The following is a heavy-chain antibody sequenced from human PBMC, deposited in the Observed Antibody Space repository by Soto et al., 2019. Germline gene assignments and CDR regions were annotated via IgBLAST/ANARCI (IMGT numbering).Heavy chain of an antibody. CDR3: AKARIAVRDLSRFYYYYGMDV. Sequence: GGSLRLSCAASGFTFDDYTMHWVRQAPGKGLEWVSLISWDGGSTYYADSVNGRFTISRDNSKNSLYLQMNSLRTEDTALYYCAKARIAVRDLSRFYYYYGMDVWGQGTTVTVSS. CDR1: GFTFDDYT. V-gene: IGHV3-43*01. CDR2: ISWDGGST. J-gene: IGHJ6*02. D-gene: IGHD6-19*01.